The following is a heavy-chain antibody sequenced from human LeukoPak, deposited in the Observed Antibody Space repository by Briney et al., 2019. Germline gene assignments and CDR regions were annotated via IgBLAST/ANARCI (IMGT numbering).Heavy chain of an antibody. Sequence: ASVKVSCKASGYTFTGYYMHWVRQAPGQGLEWMGWINPNSGGTNYAQKFQGRVTMTRDTSISTAYMELSRLRSDDTAVYYCARGRLRGSYFNLTDYWGQGTLVTVSS. J-gene: IGHJ4*02. D-gene: IGHD1-26*01. CDR1: GYTFTGYY. CDR2: INPNSGGT. CDR3: ARGRLRGSYFNLTDY. V-gene: IGHV1-2*02.